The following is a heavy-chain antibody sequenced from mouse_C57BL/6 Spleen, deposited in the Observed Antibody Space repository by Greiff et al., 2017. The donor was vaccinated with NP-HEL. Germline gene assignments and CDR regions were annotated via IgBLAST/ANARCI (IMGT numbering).Heavy chain of an antibody. CDR1: GFTFSDYG. D-gene: IGHD1-1*02. J-gene: IGHJ4*01. CDR3: ARLGGTHAMDY. CDR2: ISSGSSTI. Sequence: EVMLVESGGGLVKPGGSLKLSCAASGFTFSDYGMHWVRQAPEKGLEWVAYISSGSSTIYYADTVKGRFTISRDNAKNTLFLQMTSLRSEDTAMYYCARLGGTHAMDYWGQGTSVTVSS. V-gene: IGHV5-17*01.